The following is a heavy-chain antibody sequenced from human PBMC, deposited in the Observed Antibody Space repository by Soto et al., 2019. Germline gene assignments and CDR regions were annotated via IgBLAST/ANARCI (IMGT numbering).Heavy chain of an antibody. CDR3: ARQAHDVWSGYYFDY. J-gene: IGHJ4*02. Sequence: SETLSLTCTVSGGSISSYYWSWIRQPPGKGLEWIGYIYYSGSTNYNPSLKSRVTISVDTSKNQFSLKLSSVTAADTAVYYCARQAHDVWSGYYFDYWGQGTLVTVSS. CDR1: GGSISSYY. D-gene: IGHD3-3*01. V-gene: IGHV4-59*08. CDR2: IYYSGST.